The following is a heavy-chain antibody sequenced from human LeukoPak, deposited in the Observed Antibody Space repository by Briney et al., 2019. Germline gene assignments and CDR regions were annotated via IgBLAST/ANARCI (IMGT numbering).Heavy chain of an antibody. J-gene: IGHJ4*02. Sequence: PGGSLRLSCAGTGFIFSNDWMGWVRQAPGKGLEWVGRMKSIVDGGTTDYAATVKGRFTISRDDSKTTLYLQMHSLKTEDTAVYYCITDKPYRGLRTFDYWGQGTLVTVSS. V-gene: IGHV3-15*01. CDR1: GFIFSNDW. D-gene: IGHD1-26*01. CDR2: MKSIVDGGTT. CDR3: ITDKPYRGLRTFDY.